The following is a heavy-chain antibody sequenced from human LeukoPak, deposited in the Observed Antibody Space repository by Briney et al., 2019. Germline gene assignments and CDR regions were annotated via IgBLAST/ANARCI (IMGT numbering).Heavy chain of an antibody. V-gene: IGHV3-23*01. Sequence: GGSLRLSCAASGFTFSRHGIDWVRQAPGKGLEWVSGITTSGRPSSYADSVKGRFTIYRDNSKNTVSLQMNSLRAEDTAVYYCARNFIAAAADYWGQGTLVTVSS. CDR2: ITTSGRPS. J-gene: IGHJ4*02. CDR1: GFTFSRHG. D-gene: IGHD6-13*01. CDR3: ARNFIAAAADY.